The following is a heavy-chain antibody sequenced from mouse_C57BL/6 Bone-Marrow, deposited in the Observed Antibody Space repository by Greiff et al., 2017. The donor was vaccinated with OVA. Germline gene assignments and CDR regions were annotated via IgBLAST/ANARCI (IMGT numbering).Heavy chain of an antibody. V-gene: IGHV14-4*01. Sequence: EVMLVESGAELVRPGASVKLSCTASGFNIKDDYMHWVKPRPEQGLEWIGWIDPENGDTEYASKFQGKATITADTSSNTAYLQLSSLTSEDTAVYYCTNPLDGYYFWYFDVWGTGTTVTVSS. CDR2: IDPENGDT. J-gene: IGHJ1*03. CDR1: GFNIKDDY. CDR3: TNPLDGYYFWYFDV. D-gene: IGHD2-3*01.